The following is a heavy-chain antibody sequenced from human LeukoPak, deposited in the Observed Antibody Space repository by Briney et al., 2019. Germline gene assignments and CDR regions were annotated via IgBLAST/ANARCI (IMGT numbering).Heavy chain of an antibody. CDR3: ARDLTVGNSIAAPDY. CDR1: GFTFSSYW. V-gene: IGHV3-74*01. D-gene: IGHD6-13*01. Sequence: GGSLRLSCAASGFTFSSYWMHWVRQAPGKGLVWVSRINSDGSSTSYADSVKGRFTISRDNAKNTLYLQMNSLRAEDTAVYYCARDLTVGNSIAAPDYWGQGTLVTVSS. CDR2: INSDGSST. J-gene: IGHJ4*02.